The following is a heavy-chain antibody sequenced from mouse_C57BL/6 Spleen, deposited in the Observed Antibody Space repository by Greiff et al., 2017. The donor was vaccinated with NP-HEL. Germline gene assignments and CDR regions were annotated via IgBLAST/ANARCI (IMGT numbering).Heavy chain of an antibody. CDR2: IYPGDGDT. V-gene: IGHV1-82*01. CDR1: GYAFSSSW. D-gene: IGHD1-1*01. Sequence: QVQLQQSGPELVKPGASVKISCKASGYAFSSSWMNWVKQRPGKGLEWIGRIYPGDGDTNYNGKFKGKATLTADKSSSTAYMQLSSLTSEDSAVYFCARSGGYGSSPFDWWGQGTTLTVSS. CDR3: ARSGGYGSSPFDW. J-gene: IGHJ2*01.